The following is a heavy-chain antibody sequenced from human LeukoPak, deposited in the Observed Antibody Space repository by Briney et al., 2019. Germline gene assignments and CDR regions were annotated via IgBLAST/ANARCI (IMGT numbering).Heavy chain of an antibody. CDR1: GFTFSSFS. CDR3: ARAHPGDYSDFQSDY. CDR2: ISSTSSTI. D-gene: IGHD4-11*01. J-gene: IGHJ4*02. Sequence: PGGSLRLSCAASGFTFSSFSMNWVRQAPGKGLEWVSYISSTSSTIYYADSVKGRFTISRDNAKNSLYLQMNSLRAEDTAVYYCARAHPGDYSDFQSDYWGQGTLVTVSS. V-gene: IGHV3-48*01.